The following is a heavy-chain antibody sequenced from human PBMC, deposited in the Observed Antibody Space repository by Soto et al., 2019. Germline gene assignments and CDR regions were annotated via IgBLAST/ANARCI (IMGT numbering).Heavy chain of an antibody. D-gene: IGHD1-26*01. CDR2: IKQDGNEK. J-gene: IGHJ5*02. CDR1: GLTFSSNW. Sequence: PGGSLRLSCAASGLTFSSNWMSWVRQAPGRGLECVANIKQDGNEKYYVDSVKGRFTISRDNAKNSLYLQMNSLRAEDTAVYYCARVVAAPNWFDPRGQGTLVTVSS. V-gene: IGHV3-7*04. CDR3: ARVVAAPNWFDP.